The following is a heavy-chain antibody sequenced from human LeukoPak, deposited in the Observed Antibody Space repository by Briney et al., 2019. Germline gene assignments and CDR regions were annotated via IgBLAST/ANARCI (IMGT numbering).Heavy chain of an antibody. V-gene: IGHV3-30*02. D-gene: IGHD3-16*02. CDR3: AKDVSSGMDV. Sequence: GGSLRLSCAASGFIFRNYGMHWVRQAPGKGLEWVAFIRYDGSTTSYAASVKGRFTISRDNSENTLYLQMSSLGPEDTAVYYCAKDVSSGMDVWGKGTSVTVSS. CDR2: IRYDGSTT. CDR1: GFIFRNYG. J-gene: IGHJ6*03.